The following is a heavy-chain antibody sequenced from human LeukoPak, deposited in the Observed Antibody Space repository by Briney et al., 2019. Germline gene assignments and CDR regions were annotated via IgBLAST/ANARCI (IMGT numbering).Heavy chain of an antibody. D-gene: IGHD3-3*01. Sequence: ASVKVSRKASGYTFTGYYMHWVRQAPGQGLEWMGWINPNSGGSNYAQKFQGRVTMTRDTSISTAYMELSRLRSDDTAVYYCARGVTIFGVVISYWGQGTLVTVSS. CDR2: INPNSGGS. CDR3: ARGVTIFGVVISY. V-gene: IGHV1-2*02. CDR1: GYTFTGYY. J-gene: IGHJ4*02.